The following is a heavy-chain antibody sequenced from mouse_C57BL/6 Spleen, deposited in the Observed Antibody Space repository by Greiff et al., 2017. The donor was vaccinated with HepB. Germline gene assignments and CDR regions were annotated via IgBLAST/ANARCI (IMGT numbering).Heavy chain of an antibody. D-gene: IGHD2-3*01. CDR3: ARRGYYEGTYAMDY. Sequence: VQLQESGAELVMPGASVKLSCKASGYTFTSYWMHWVKQRPGQGLEWIGEIDPSDSYTNYNQKFKGKSTMTVDKSSSTAYMHLSSLTSEDSAVYYCARRGYYEGTYAMDYWGQGTSVTVSS. V-gene: IGHV1-69*01. CDR1: GYTFTSYW. J-gene: IGHJ4*01. CDR2: IDPSDSYT.